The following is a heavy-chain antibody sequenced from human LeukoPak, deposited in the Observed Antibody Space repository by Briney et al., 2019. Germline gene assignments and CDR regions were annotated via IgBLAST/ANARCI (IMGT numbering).Heavy chain of an antibody. CDR1: GFTFSSYW. J-gene: IGHJ4*02. CDR3: VGSGPQKEIDY. V-gene: IGHV3-74*01. D-gene: IGHD3-10*01. Sequence: GGSLRLSCAASGFTFSSYWMHWVRQAPGKGLVWVSRINSDGSTTNYADSVKGRFTISRDNAKNTVYLQMNSLRAEDTAVYYCVGSGPQKEIDYWGQGTLVTVSS. CDR2: INSDGSTT.